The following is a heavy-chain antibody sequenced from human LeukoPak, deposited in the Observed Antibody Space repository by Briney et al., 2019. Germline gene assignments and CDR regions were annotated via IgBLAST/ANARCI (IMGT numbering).Heavy chain of an antibody. CDR2: ISPSGDST. J-gene: IGHJ4*02. Sequence: GGSLRLSCAASGSTFSSCALTWVRQAPGKGLEWVSVISPSGDSTYYADSVKGRFTISRDNSTNTLYLQMNSLRDEDTAVYFCAKGSTSSCYSTLDCWGRGTLVTVSS. CDR3: AKGSTSSCYSTLDC. D-gene: IGHD2-15*01. CDR1: GSTFSSCA. V-gene: IGHV3-23*01.